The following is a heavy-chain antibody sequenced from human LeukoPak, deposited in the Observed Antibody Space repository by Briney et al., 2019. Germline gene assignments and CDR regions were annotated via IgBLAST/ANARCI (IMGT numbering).Heavy chain of an antibody. D-gene: IGHD1-26*01. J-gene: IGHJ4*02. CDR2: IYYSGST. Sequence: SETLSLTCTVSGGSISSGGYYWSWIRQHPGKGLEWIGYIYYSGSTYYNPSLKSRVTISVDTSKNQFSLKLSSVTAADTAVYYCARGGVVGAETPFDYWGQGTLVTVSS. V-gene: IGHV4-31*03. CDR1: GGSISSGGYY. CDR3: ARGGVVGAETPFDY.